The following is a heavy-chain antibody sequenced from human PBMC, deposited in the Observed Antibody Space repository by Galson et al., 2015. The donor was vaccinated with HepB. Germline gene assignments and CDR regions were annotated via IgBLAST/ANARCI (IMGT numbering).Heavy chain of an antibody. CDR3: ARDYMVAASEFDY. CDR2: ISYDGSNK. J-gene: IGHJ4*02. V-gene: IGHV3-30*04. CDR1: GFTFSSYA. D-gene: IGHD2-15*01. Sequence: SLRLSCAASGFTFSSYAMHWVRQAPGKGLEWVAVISYDGSNKYYADSVKGRFTISRDNSKNTLYLQMNSLRAEDTAVYYCARDYMVAASEFDYWGQGTLVTVSS.